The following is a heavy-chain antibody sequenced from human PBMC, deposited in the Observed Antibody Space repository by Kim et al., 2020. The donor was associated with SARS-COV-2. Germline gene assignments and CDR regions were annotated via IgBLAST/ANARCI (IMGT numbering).Heavy chain of an antibody. J-gene: IGHJ4*02. CDR3: ARDNGANYGRSLGEY. CDR1: GFTFSRYA. D-gene: IGHD3-16*01. CDR2: TSYDGRNK. Sequence: GGSLRLSCAASGFTFSRYALHWVRQAPGKGLEWVAVTSYDGRNKFYADSVKGRFTISRDDSKNTLYLEMNSLRVEDTAMYFCARDNGANYGRSLGEYWGQGTLVTVSS. V-gene: IGHV3-30*04.